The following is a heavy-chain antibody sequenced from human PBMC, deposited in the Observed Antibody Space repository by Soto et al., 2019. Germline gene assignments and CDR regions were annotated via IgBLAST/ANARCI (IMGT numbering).Heavy chain of an antibody. CDR2: ISYDGSNK. V-gene: IGHV3-30*18. Sequence: GGSLRLSCAASGFTFSSYGMHWVRQAPGKGLEWVAVISYDGSNKYYADSAKGRFTISRDNSKNTLYLQMNSLRAEDTAVYYCAKDRKQWLVLGYYYGMDVWGQGTTVTVSS. CDR3: AKDRKQWLVLGYYYGMDV. J-gene: IGHJ6*02. CDR1: GFTFSSYG. D-gene: IGHD6-19*01.